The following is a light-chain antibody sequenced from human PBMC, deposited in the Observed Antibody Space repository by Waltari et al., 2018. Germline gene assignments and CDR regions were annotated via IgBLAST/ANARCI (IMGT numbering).Light chain of an antibody. Sequence: ELVLTQSPGTLSLSPGERATLSCRASQSVSSSYLAWYQQKPGQDTRLLIYGASSRATGIPDRFSGSGSGTDFTITISRLEPEDFAVYYCQQYGTSPRTFGQGTKVEIK. V-gene: IGKV3-20*01. CDR1: QSVSSSY. J-gene: IGKJ1*01. CDR2: GAS. CDR3: QQYGTSPRT.